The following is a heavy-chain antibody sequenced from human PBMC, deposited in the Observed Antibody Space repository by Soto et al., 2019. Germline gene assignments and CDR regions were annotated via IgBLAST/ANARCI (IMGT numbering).Heavy chain of an antibody. CDR1: GFTFSGSA. J-gene: IGHJ4*02. V-gene: IGHV3-73*01. D-gene: IGHD3-3*01. CDR2: IRSKANSYGT. Sequence: GGSLRLSCAASGFTFSGSAMHWVRQASGKGLEWVCRIRSKANSYGTAEAASVKGRFAISRDDSKNTRYLQMNSLKTEDAAVYYCTRNHYDFWSGYSNFDYWGQGTLVTVSS. CDR3: TRNHYDFWSGYSNFDY.